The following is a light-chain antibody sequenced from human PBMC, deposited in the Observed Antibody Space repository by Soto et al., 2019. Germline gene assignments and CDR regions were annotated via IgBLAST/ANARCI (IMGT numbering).Light chain of an antibody. V-gene: IGKV2-28*01. CDR2: LGS. CDR3: MQALQTPWT. CDR1: QSLLHSNGYNY. J-gene: IGKJ1*01. Sequence: DIVMTQSPLSLPVTPGEPASISCRSSQSLLHSNGYNYLDWYLQKPGQSPQLLIYLGSNRASGVPDRFSGSGAGTEFTLKISRVEAEDVGVSYCMQALQTPWTFGQGTKVDIK.